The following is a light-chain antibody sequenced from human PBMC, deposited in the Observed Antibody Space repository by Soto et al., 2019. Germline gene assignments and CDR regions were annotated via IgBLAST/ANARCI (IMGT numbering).Light chain of an antibody. V-gene: IGKV3-15*01. Sequence: EMVMTQSPATLSVSPGDRATLSCRASQSVSSNLAWYQQKPGQAPRLLIHGASTRATGIPARFSGSGSGTEFTLIISSLQSEDFAVYYCQQYNVWPTFGQGTKVEIK. J-gene: IGKJ1*01. CDR1: QSVSSN. CDR2: GAS. CDR3: QQYNVWPT.